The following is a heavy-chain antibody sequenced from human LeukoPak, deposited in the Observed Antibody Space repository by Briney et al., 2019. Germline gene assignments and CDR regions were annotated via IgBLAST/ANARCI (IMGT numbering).Heavy chain of an antibody. D-gene: IGHD1-7*01. CDR2: VYTSGST. CDR1: GGSISGYY. V-gene: IGHV4-4*07. J-gene: IGHJ3*02. CDR3: ARLITGTTTAFDI. Sequence: SETLPLTCSVSGGSISGYYWTWIRQPAGKGLEWIGRVYTSGSTHYNPSLKTRLTMSVDTSTNQLSLKLSSVTAADTAVYYCARLITGTTTAFDIWGQGKMVTVSS.